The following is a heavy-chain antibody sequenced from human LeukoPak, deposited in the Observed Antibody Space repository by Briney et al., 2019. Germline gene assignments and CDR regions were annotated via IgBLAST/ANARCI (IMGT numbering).Heavy chain of an antibody. CDR3: ARGFTAMVYYYYYGMDV. CDR2: MNPNSGNT. D-gene: IGHD5-18*01. Sequence: ASVKVSCKASGYTFTSYDINWVRQATGQGLEWMGWMNPNSGNTGYAQKFQGGVTMTRNTSISTAYMELSSLRSEDTAVYYCARGFTAMVYYYYYGMDVWGQGTTVTVSS. V-gene: IGHV1-8*01. J-gene: IGHJ6*02. CDR1: GYTFTSYD.